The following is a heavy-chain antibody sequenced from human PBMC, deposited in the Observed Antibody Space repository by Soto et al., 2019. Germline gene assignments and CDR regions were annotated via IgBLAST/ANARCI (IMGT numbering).Heavy chain of an antibody. CDR1: GFTFSSYG. J-gene: IGHJ4*02. Sequence: PGGSLRLSCAASGFTFSSYGMHWVRQAPGKGLEWVAVISYDGSNKYYADSVKGRFTISRDNSKNTLYLQMNSLRAEDTAVYYCAKDPSPVATVPTFDYWGQGTLVTVSS. CDR3: AKDPSPVATVPTFDY. V-gene: IGHV3-30*18. CDR2: ISYDGSNK. D-gene: IGHD5-12*01.